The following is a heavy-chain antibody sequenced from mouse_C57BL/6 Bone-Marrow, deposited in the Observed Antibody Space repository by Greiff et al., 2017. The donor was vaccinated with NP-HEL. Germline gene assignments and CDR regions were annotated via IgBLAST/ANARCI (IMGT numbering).Heavy chain of an antibody. Sequence: VQLQQSGAELARPGASVKLSCKASGYTFTSYGISWVKQRTGQGLEWIGEIYPRSGNTYYNEKVKGKATLTADKSSSTAYMELRSLTSEDSAVYFCASWFITTVVATDAYWGQGTTLTVSS. CDR3: ASWFITTVVATDAY. D-gene: IGHD1-1*01. J-gene: IGHJ2*01. CDR2: IYPRSGNT. V-gene: IGHV1-81*01. CDR1: GYTFTSYG.